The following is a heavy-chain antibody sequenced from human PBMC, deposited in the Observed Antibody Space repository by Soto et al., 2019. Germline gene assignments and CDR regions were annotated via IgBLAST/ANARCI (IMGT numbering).Heavy chain of an antibody. CDR2: ISPDNGNT. D-gene: IGHD3-22*01. Sequence: QVQLVQSGGEVKKPGASVKVSCKASGYTFTIYGINWVRQAPGQGLEWMGWISPDNGNTNYAQKLQGRVTMTTDTATSPAYMELRSLRSEDTAAYYCARALGSSGYVEMDGWCQGATVTVSS. V-gene: IGHV1-18*01. J-gene: IGHJ6*02. CDR1: GYTFTIYG. CDR3: ARALGSSGYVEMDG.